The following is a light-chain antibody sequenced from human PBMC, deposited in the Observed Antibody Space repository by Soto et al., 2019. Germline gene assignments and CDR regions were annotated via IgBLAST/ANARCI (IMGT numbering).Light chain of an antibody. CDR3: QQYSKWPPT. V-gene: IGKV3-15*01. CDR2: GAS. CDR1: QSLSSY. J-gene: IGKJ1*01. Sequence: EIVMTHSPATLSVSPCEGAALSARASQSLSSYLAWYQRKPGQVPRLLIYGASTRATGIPARFSGSGSGTEFTLTISSLQSEDFAVYYCQQYSKWPPTFGQGTKVDIK.